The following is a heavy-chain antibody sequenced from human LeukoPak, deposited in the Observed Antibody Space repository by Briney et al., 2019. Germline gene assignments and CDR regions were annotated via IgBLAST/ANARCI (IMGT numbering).Heavy chain of an antibody. D-gene: IGHD3-22*01. Sequence: ASVKVSCKASGYTFTSYGISWVRQAPGQGLEWMGWISAYNGNTNYAQKLQGRVTMTTDTSTSTAYMELRSLRSDDTAVYYCARAGVNYYDSSEFDYWGQGTLVTVSS. CDR2: ISAYNGNT. CDR3: ARAGVNYYDSSEFDY. V-gene: IGHV1-18*01. CDR1: GYTFTSYG. J-gene: IGHJ4*02.